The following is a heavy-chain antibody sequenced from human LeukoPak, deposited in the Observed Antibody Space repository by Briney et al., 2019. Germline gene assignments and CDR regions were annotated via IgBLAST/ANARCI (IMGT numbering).Heavy chain of an antibody. J-gene: IGHJ3*02. D-gene: IGHD3-3*01. Sequence: SETLSLTCTVSGYSISSGYYWGWIRQPPGKGLEWIGRIYTSGSTNYNPSLKSRVTISVDTSKNQFSLKLSSVTAADTAVYYCARGGRITMFGVVIMRGAFDIWGQGTMVTVSS. CDR2: IYTSGST. CDR3: ARGGRITMFGVVIMRGAFDI. CDR1: GYSISSGYY. V-gene: IGHV4-38-2*02.